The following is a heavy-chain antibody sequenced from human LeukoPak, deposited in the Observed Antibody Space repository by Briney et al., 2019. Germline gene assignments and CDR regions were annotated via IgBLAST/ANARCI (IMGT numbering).Heavy chain of an antibody. V-gene: IGHV4-34*01. D-gene: IGHD2-15*01. CDR1: GGSFSGYS. CDR2: INHSGST. CDR3: ARESVVAALDY. Sequence: SETLSLTCAVYGGSFSGYSWSWIRQPPGKGLEWIGEINHSGSTNYNPSLKSRVTISVDTSKNQFSLKLSSVTAADTAVYYCARESVVAALDYWGQGTLVTVSS. J-gene: IGHJ4*02.